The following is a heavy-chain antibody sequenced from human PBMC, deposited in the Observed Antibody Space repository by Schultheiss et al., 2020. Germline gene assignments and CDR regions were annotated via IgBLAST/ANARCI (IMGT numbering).Heavy chain of an antibody. J-gene: IGHJ6*02. CDR2: IIPVLGIA. Sequence: SVKVSCKASGDIFSNSTITWMRQAPGQGLDWMGRIIPVLGIAIYAQNFEDRLTITADTSTRTAYMELSSLRSDDAAVYYCARLIPPWLYGSGKSAYYYYGMDVWGQGTTVTVSS. D-gene: IGHD3-10*01. V-gene: IGHV1-69*02. CDR1: GDIFSNST. CDR3: ARLIPPWLYGSGKSAYYYYGMDV.